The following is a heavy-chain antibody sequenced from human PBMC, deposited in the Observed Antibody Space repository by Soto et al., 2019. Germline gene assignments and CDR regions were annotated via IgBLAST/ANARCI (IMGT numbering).Heavy chain of an antibody. Sequence: QVQLQESGPGLVKPSQTLSLTCTVSGGSISSGGYYWSWIRQHPGKGLEWIGYIYYSGSTYYNPSLKSRVTISVDTSKNQFSLKLSSVTAADTAVYYCARGNWDYGGNSPVDAFDIWGQGTMVTVSS. J-gene: IGHJ3*02. CDR1: GGSISSGGYY. V-gene: IGHV4-31*03. CDR2: IYYSGST. D-gene: IGHD4-17*01. CDR3: ARGNWDYGGNSPVDAFDI.